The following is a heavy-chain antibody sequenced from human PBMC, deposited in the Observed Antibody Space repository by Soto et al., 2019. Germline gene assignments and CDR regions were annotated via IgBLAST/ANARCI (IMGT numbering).Heavy chain of an antibody. CDR2: IRSKTDGGTT. D-gene: IGHD1-1*01. CDR3: TTTRPGTNVFDN. Sequence: GGSLRLSCAASGISFSNAWMNWVRQAPGKGLEYIGRIRSKTDGGTTEYAAPVEGRFTVSRDDSKNTLYLQMSGLKTEDTAVYYCTTTRPGTNVFDNWGQGTLVTVPS. V-gene: IGHV3-15*01. J-gene: IGHJ3*02. CDR1: GISFSNAW.